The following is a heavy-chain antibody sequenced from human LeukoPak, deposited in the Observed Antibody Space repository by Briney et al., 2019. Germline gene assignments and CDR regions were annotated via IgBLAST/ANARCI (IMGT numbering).Heavy chain of an antibody. Sequence: GGSLRLSCAASGFTFSSYSMNWVRQAPGKGLEWVPSISSSSSYIYYADSVKGRFTISRDNAKNSLYLQMNSLRAEDTAVYYCARSREDYDFWSGYYTLIYYFDYWGQGTLVTVSS. CDR2: ISSSSSYI. D-gene: IGHD3-3*01. CDR1: GFTFSSYS. J-gene: IGHJ4*02. V-gene: IGHV3-21*01. CDR3: ARSREDYDFWSGYYTLIYYFDY.